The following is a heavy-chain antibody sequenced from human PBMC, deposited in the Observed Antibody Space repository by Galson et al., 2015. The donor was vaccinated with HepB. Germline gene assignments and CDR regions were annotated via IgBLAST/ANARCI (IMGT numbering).Heavy chain of an antibody. CDR3: VRDPYGDYVFPSPGGMGYFDL. CDR2: ISYDGSNT. CDR1: GFTFSIYA. Sequence: SLRLSCAASGFTFSIYAMHWVRQAPGKGLEWVAVISYDGSNTYYADSVKGRFTISRDNSKNTLNLQMNSLRAEDTAVYYCVRDPYGDYVFPSPGGMGYFDLWGRGTLVTVSS. J-gene: IGHJ2*01. D-gene: IGHD4-17*01. V-gene: IGHV3-30-3*01.